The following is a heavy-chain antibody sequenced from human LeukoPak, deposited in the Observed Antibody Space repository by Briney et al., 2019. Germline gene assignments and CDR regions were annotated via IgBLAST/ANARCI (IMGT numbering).Heavy chain of an antibody. D-gene: IGHD5-12*01. Sequence: SETLTLTCPLSGGSISSGGYYWSWIPLHPGKALEWNGYIYYSRSTYYNPSLTSRITISVDTSTMKFSQKLSSVTAADTAVYYCTRGGQSGYDIEYWGQGIMVTVSS. CDR3: TRGGQSGYDIEY. V-gene: IGHV4-31*03. CDR2: IYYSRST. J-gene: IGHJ4*02. CDR1: GGSISSGGYY.